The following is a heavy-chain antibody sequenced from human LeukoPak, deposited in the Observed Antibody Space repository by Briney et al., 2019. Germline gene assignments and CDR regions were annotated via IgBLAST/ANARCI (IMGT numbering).Heavy chain of an antibody. J-gene: IGHJ4*02. CDR1: GGSFSGYY. CDR3: ARGRTTGTTADY. V-gene: IGHV4-34*01. Sequence: SETLSLTCAVYGGSFSGYYWSWIRQPPGKGLEWIGEINHSGSTNYNPSLKSRVTISVDTSENQFSLKLSSVTAADTAVYYCARGRTTGTTADYWGQGTLVTVSS. CDR2: INHSGST. D-gene: IGHD1-1*01.